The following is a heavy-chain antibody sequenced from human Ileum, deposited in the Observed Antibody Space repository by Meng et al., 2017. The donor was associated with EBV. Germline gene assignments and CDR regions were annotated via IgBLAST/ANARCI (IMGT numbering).Heavy chain of an antibody. J-gene: IGHJ2*01. V-gene: IGHV4-30-4*01. CDR1: GGSNSSSNYY. Sequence: QLGESGSGLVKPSQTLSLTCTVSGGSNSSSNYYWSWIRQPPGKGLEWSGHIYNSGSTYYNPSLKSRITISVDTSKNQFSLKLSSVTAADTAVYYCARGQKGYFDLWGRGTLVTVSS. CDR3: ARGQKGYFDL. CDR2: IYNSGST.